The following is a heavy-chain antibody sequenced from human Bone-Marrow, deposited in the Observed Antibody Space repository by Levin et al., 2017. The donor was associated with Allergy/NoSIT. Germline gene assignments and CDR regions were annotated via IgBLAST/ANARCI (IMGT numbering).Heavy chain of an antibody. D-gene: IGHD4-17*01. CDR2: ITGSGSGT. V-gene: IGHV3-23*01. CDR1: GFTFSRYA. CDR3: GMDPNGDYMGAFDF. J-gene: IGHJ3*01. Sequence: GGSLRLSCAASGFTFSRYAMTWVRQAPGKGLEWVSSITGSGSGTYYADSVQGRFTISRDNSQNTLYLQMISLRAEDTALYYCGMDPNGDYMGAFDFWGQGTMVTVSS.